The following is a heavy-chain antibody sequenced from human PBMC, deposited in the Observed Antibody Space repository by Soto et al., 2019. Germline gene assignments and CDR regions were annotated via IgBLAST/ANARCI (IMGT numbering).Heavy chain of an antibody. V-gene: IGHV3-23*01. D-gene: IGHD2-15*01. CDR1: GFTFSSYA. CDR2: VSIGGST. Sequence: DVQLLESGGGLVQPEGSLRLSCAASGFTFSSYAMGWVRQGPGKGLEWVAVVSIGGSTHYADSVRGRFTISRDNSKNTLSLQMDSLTAEDTAVYFCAKGRGARGDFDYRGQGALVTVSS. CDR3: AKGRGARGDFDY. J-gene: IGHJ4*02.